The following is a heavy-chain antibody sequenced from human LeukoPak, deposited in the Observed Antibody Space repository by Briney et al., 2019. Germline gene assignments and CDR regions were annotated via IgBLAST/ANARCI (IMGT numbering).Heavy chain of an antibody. Sequence: APVKGSCKASGFTFCSHWMHWVRQAPGQGLEWLGLIDPTGFITVYAQRFQGRLSVTSDASAGTIYMELRSLTSEDTAVYFCVRENNFNYKNFDYWGPGTLVTVSS. D-gene: IGHD1-1*01. CDR1: GFTFCSHW. CDR3: VRENNFNYKNFDY. J-gene: IGHJ4*02. CDR2: IDPTGFIT. V-gene: IGHV1-46*01.